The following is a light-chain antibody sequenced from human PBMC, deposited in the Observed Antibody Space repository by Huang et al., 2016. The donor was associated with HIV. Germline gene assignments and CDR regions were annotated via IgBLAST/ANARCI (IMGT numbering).Light chain of an antibody. CDR3: QQYYSYPRT. CDR1: QGISSY. Sequence: AIRITQSPSSLSASTGDRVTITCRASQGISSYLAWYQQKPGKAPKLLIYAASTLQSGVPSRFSGSGSGTDFTLTISCLQSEDFVTYYCQQYYSYPRTFGQGTKLEIK. CDR2: AAS. V-gene: IGKV1-8*01. J-gene: IGKJ2*01.